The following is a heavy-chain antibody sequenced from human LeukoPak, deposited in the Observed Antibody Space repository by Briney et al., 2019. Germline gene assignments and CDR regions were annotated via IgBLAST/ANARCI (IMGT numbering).Heavy chain of an antibody. CDR3: ARFGILSSYPDY. CDR2: IGVFNGDT. V-gene: IGHV1-18*01. Sequence: ASVKVSCKASGYTFTTYGISWVRQAPGQGPEWVGWIGVFNGDTNYAQKLQGRVTMTTDTSTTTVYMELRSLRSDDTAVYYCARFGILSSYPDYWGQGALVTVSS. CDR1: GYTFTTYG. J-gene: IGHJ4*02. D-gene: IGHD3-9*01.